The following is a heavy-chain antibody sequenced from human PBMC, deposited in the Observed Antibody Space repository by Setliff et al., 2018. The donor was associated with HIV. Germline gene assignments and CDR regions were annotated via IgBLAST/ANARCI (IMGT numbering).Heavy chain of an antibody. V-gene: IGHV3-15*01. CDR3: TTWQAGNDY. CDR1: GFTFSDYA. J-gene: IGHJ4*02. CDR2: IKSKTDGGTA. Sequence: GGSLRLSCAASGFTFSDYAMTWVRQPPGKGLEWVGRIKSKTDGGTADYAAPVKGRFTISRDDSKSTVYLQMNSLKTEDTAVYYCTTWQAGNDYWGQGTLVTVSS. D-gene: IGHD6-13*01.